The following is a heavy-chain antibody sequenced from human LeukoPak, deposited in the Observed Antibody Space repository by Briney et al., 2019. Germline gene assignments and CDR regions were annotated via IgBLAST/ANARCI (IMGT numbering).Heavy chain of an antibody. V-gene: IGHV3-23*01. CDR2: ISGSGGST. J-gene: IGHJ4*02. CDR1: GFTFSSYA. Sequence: SGGSLRLSCAASGFTFSSYAMSWVRQAPGKGLEWVSAISGSGGSTYYADSVKGRFTISRDNSKNTLYLQMNSLRAEDTAVYYCAKIERGRVLRYYDSSGYYLYWGQGTLVTVSS. D-gene: IGHD3-22*01. CDR3: AKIERGRVLRYYDSSGYYLY.